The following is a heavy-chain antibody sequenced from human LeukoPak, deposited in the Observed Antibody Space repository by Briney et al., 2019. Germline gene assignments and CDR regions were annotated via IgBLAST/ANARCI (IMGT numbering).Heavy chain of an antibody. CDR3: AKGGRLGDYDFWSGYHSWY. CDR1: GFTFNSYA. D-gene: IGHD3-3*01. J-gene: IGHJ4*02. Sequence: GGSLRLSCAASGFTFNSYAMSWVRQAPGKGLEWVSGIVGSGGSTFYADSVKGRFTISRDNSKNTLYLQMNSLRAEDTAVYYCAKGGRLGDYDFWSGYHSWYWGQGTLVTVSS. CDR2: IVGSGGST. V-gene: IGHV3-23*01.